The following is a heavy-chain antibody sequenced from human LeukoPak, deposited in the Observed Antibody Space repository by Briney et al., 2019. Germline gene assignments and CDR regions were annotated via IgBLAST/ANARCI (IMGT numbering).Heavy chain of an antibody. CDR2: IDSSGNT. CDR3: ASHYYGSGSPAPGY. V-gene: IGHV4-61*02. CDR1: GGSISSGSYF. Sequence: SQTLSLTCTVSGGSISSGSYFWSWIRQSAGRGLEWIGRIDSSGNTNYNPSLKSRVTMSLDTSKNQFSLKLSSVTAADTAVYYCASHYYGSGSPAPGYWGQGTLVTVSS. D-gene: IGHD3-10*01. J-gene: IGHJ4*02.